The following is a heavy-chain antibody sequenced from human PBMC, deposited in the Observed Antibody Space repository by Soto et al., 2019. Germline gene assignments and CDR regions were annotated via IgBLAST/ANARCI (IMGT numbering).Heavy chain of an antibody. V-gene: IGHV3-74*01. CDR3: WLSPEDDLDY. J-gene: IGHJ4*02. CDR1: GFTFSSYW. Sequence: EESLRLSCAASGFTFSSYWMHWVRQAPGKGLVWVSRINSDGSSTSYADSVKGRFTISRDNAKNTLYLQMNSLRAEDTAVYYCWLSPEDDLDYWGQGTLVTVSS. CDR2: INSDGSST. D-gene: IGHD3-9*01.